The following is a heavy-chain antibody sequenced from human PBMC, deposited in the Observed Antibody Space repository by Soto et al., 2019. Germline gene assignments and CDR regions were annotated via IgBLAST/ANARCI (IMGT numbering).Heavy chain of an antibody. CDR2: ISSSSSYI. Sequence: EVQLVESGGGLVKPGGSLRLSCAASGFTFSSYSMNWVRQAPGKGLEWVSSISSSSSYIYYADSVKGRFTISRDNAKNSLYLQMNSLRAEDTAVYYCARDRSGYERGYYYYYGMDVWGQGTTVTVSS. V-gene: IGHV3-21*01. CDR1: GFTFSSYS. D-gene: IGHD5-12*01. CDR3: ARDRSGYERGYYYYYGMDV. J-gene: IGHJ6*02.